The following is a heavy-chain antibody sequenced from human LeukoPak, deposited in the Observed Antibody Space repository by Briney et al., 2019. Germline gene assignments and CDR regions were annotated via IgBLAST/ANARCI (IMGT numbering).Heavy chain of an antibody. V-gene: IGHV3-23*01. CDR3: AKDRGTLHNEYQLPY. CDR1: GFTFSSYA. CDR2: ISSSSGGST. J-gene: IGHJ4*02. Sequence: PGGSLRLSCAASGFTFSSYAMSWVRQAPGKGLEWVSAISSSSGGSTYYADSVMGRFTTSRDNSKNTLYLQMNGLRAEDTAVYYCAKDRGTLHNEYQLPYWGQGTLVTVSS. D-gene: IGHD2-2*01.